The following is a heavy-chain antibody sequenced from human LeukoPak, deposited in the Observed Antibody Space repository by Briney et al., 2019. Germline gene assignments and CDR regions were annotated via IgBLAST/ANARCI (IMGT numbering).Heavy chain of an antibody. CDR2: ICSGGNT. CDR1: GDSVSSSYY. D-gene: IGHD1-1*01. V-gene: IGHV4-39*01. Sequence: SETLSLTCTVSGDSVSSSYYWGWIRPPPGKGLEWIGSICSGGNTCYNPSLQSRVTISADSSKNHFFLQLTSATAADTAVYYCARPTTSMDAFDIWGQGTVVTVSS. J-gene: IGHJ3*02. CDR3: ARPTTSMDAFDI.